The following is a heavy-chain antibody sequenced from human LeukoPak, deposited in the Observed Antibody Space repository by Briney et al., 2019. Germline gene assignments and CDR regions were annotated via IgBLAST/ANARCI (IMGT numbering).Heavy chain of an antibody. CDR1: GFTVSTNY. J-gene: IGHJ4*02. D-gene: IGHD3-22*01. CDR3: GKDPDYDSSGYSDY. V-gene: IGHV3-23*01. Sequence: GGSLRLSCAASGFTVSTNYVSWVRQAPGKGLEWVSVISASGYSTYYADSVKGRFTISRDNSKNTLYLQMNTLRAEDTAVYYRGKDPDYDSSGYSDYWGQGTLVTVCS. CDR2: ISASGYST.